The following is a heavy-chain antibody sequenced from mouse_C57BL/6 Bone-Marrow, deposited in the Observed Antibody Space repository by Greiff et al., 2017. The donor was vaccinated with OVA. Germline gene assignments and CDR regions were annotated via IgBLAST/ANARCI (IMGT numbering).Heavy chain of an antibody. CDR3: TLGYYGSSYGFAY. J-gene: IGHJ3*01. Sequence: QVQLQQPGAELVKPGASVKVSCKASGYTFTSYWMHWVKQRPGQGLEWIGRIHPSDSDTNYNQNFKGKATLTVDRSSSTAYMQLSSLTSEDSALYYFTLGYYGSSYGFAYWGLGTLVTVSA. CDR2: IHPSDSDT. CDR1: GYTFTSYW. V-gene: IGHV1-74*01. D-gene: IGHD1-1*01.